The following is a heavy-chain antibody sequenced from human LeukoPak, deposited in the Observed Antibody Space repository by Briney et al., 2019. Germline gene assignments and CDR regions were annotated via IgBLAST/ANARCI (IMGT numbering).Heavy chain of an antibody. CDR2: MNPNSGNT. D-gene: IGHD2-2*01. J-gene: IGHJ4*02. V-gene: IGHV1-8*02. CDR1: GYTFTDYY. CDR3: ARGRAVPAAPDY. Sequence: SVKVSCKAAGYTFTDYYLHWVRQATGQGLEWMGWMNPNSGNTGYAQKFQGRVTMTRNTSISTAYMELSSLRSEDTAVYYCARGRAVPAAPDYWGQGTLVTVSS.